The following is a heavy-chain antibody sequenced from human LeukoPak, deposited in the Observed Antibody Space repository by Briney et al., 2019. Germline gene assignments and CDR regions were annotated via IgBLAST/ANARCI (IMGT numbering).Heavy chain of an antibody. J-gene: IGHJ2*01. CDR3: AKVLQGYWYFDL. V-gene: IGHV3-23*01. Sequence: GGSLRLSCAASGFTFSSYAMSWVRQAPGKGLEWVSAISGSGGSTYYADSVKGRFTISRDNSKNTLYPQMNSLRAEDTAVYYCAKVLQGYWYFDLWGRGTLVTVSS. CDR2: ISGSGGST. CDR1: GFTFSSYA.